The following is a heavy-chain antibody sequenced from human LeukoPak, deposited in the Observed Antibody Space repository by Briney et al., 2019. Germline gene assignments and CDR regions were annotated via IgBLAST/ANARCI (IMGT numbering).Heavy chain of an antibody. J-gene: IGHJ4*02. D-gene: IGHD6-19*01. V-gene: IGHV4-39*07. CDR1: GGSISSNDYY. CDR3: AREARFALPVVGSGDY. Sequence: SETLSLTCSVSGGSISSNDYYWGWNRQPPGKGLEWIGTMFYNGATKSNPSLSSRVTMSIDTSKNQFSLKLRSVTAADTAVYYCAREARFALPVVGSGDYWGQGTLVTVSS. CDR2: MFYNGAT.